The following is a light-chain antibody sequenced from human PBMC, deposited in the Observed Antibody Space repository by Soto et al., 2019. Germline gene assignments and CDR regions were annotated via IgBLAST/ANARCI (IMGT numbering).Light chain of an antibody. J-gene: IGLJ1*01. V-gene: IGLV2-14*01. CDR3: SSYTSSSTS. CDR1: SSDVGGYNY. CDR2: DVS. Sequence: QSLVTQPSSLSGSPGQSITLSCTGNSSDVGGYNYVSWYQQHPGKAPKLMIYDVSNRPSGVSNRFSGSKSGNTASLTISGLQAEDEADYYCSSYTSSSTSFGTGTKVTVL.